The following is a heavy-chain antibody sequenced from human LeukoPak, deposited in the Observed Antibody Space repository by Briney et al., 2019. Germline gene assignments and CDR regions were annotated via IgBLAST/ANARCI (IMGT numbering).Heavy chain of an antibody. CDR2: IYYSGST. J-gene: IGHJ4*02. V-gene: IGHV4-39*07. CDR3: ARDLLAARLDY. CDR1: GGSISSSSYY. D-gene: IGHD6-6*01. Sequence: SETLSLTCTVSGGSISSSSYYWGWIRQPPGKGLEWIGSIYYSGSTYYNPSLRSRVTISVDTSKNQFSLKLSSVTAADTAVYYCARDLLAARLDYWGQGTLVTVSS.